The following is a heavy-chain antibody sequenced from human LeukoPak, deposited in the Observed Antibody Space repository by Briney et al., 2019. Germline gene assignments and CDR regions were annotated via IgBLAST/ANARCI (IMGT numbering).Heavy chain of an antibody. CDR2: IYSGTT. D-gene: IGHD4/OR15-4a*01. CDR1: GFIVSDNS. J-gene: IGHJ4*02. V-gene: IGHV3-53*01. Sequence: GGSLRLSCIVSGFIVSDNSMSWVRQAPGKGLEWVSFIYSGTTHYSDSVKGRFTITRENSKNTLYLQKNSLRAGDTAVYYCARRAGAYSHTYDYCGQRTLVTVSS. CDR3: ARRAGAYSHTYDY.